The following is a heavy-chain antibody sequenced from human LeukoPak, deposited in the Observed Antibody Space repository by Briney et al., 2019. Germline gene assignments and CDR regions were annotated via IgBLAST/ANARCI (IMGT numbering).Heavy chain of an antibody. CDR1: AGSISSSDYY. J-gene: IGHJ6*03. CDR2: FSYSGYI. V-gene: IGHV4-39*02. Sequence: PSETLSLTCTVSAGSISSSDYYWGWIRQSPGKGLEWIGRFSYSGYIYYNPSLKSRVTISVDTSKNHFSLRLSSVTAADTAVYYCSRLTHSYYSDTSGYYPYYYMDVWGEGTTVTVSS. D-gene: IGHD3-22*01. CDR3: SRLTHSYYSDTSGYYPYYYMDV.